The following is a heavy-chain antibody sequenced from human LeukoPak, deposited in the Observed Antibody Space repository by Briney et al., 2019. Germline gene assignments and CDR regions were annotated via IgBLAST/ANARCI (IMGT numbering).Heavy chain of an antibody. CDR1: GGSISSYY. CDR2: IYYSGST. D-gene: IGHD3-3*01. V-gene: IGHV4-59*01. CDR3: ARFSPTSPTLAISGVVPRLDAFDI. Sequence: SETLSLTCTVSGGSISSYYWSWIRQPPGKGLEWIGYIYYSGSTNYNPSLKSRVTISVDTSKNQFSLKLSSVTAADTAVYYCARFSPTSPTLAISGVVPRLDAFDIWGQGTMVTVSS. J-gene: IGHJ3*02.